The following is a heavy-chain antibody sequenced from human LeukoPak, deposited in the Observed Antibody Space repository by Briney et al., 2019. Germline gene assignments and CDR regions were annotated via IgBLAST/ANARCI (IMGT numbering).Heavy chain of an antibody. CDR3: ARVRGVTTYDY. J-gene: IGHJ4*02. CDR1: GFTFSSYA. D-gene: IGHD3-10*01. Sequence: GGSLRLSCAASGFTFSSYAMHWVRQASGKGLEWVAVISYDGSNKYYADSVKGRFTISRDNSKNTLYLQMNSLRAEDTAVYYCARVRGVTTYDYWGQGTLVTVSS. V-gene: IGHV3-30*04. CDR2: ISYDGSNK.